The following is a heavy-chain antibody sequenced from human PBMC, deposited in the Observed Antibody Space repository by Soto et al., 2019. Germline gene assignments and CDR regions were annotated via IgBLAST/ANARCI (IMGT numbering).Heavy chain of an antibody. Sequence: QVQLQESGPGLVKPSQTLSLTCTVSGGSISSGDYYWSWIRQPPGKGLEWIGYIYYSGSTYYNPSLESPVTTSLDTSKNQFSRKLSSVTAADTAVYYCARALVVGAYHDAFDIWGQGTMVTVSS. J-gene: IGHJ3*02. CDR2: IYYSGST. CDR1: GGSISSGDYY. CDR3: ARALVVGAYHDAFDI. D-gene: IGHD1-26*01. V-gene: IGHV4-30-4*01.